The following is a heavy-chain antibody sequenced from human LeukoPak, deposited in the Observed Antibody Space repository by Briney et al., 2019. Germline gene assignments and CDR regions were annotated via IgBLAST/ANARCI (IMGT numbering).Heavy chain of an antibody. D-gene: IGHD3-22*01. CDR3: ARDRDTYYYDSSGYYSLGY. CDR2: INPNSGGT. Sequence: ASVKVSCKASGYTFTSYYMHWVRQAPGQGLEWMGWINPNSGGTNYAQKFQGRVTMTRDTSISTAYMELSRLRSDDTAVYYCARDRDTYYYDSSGYYSLGYWGQGTLVTVSS. CDR1: GYTFTSYY. J-gene: IGHJ4*02. V-gene: IGHV1-2*02.